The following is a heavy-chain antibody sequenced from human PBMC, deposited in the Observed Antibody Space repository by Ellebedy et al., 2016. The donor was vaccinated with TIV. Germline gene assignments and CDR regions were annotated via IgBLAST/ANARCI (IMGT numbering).Heavy chain of an antibody. D-gene: IGHD2-2*01. CDR3: ARSGVPAALYYYYMDV. CDR1: GYTFTSYG. CDR2: ISAYNGNT. Sequence: ASVKVSCXASGYTFTSYGISWVRQAPGQGLEWMGWISAYNGNTNYAQKLQGRVTMTTDTSTSTAYMELRSLRSDDTAVYYCARSGVPAALYYYYMDVWGKGTTVTVSS. V-gene: IGHV1-18*01. J-gene: IGHJ6*03.